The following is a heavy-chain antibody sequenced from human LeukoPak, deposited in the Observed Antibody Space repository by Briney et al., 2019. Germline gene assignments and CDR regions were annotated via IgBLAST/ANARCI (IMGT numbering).Heavy chain of an antibody. CDR3: ARAPRQSSWYDS. D-gene: IGHD6-13*01. J-gene: IGHJ5*01. V-gene: IGHV4-38-2*02. Sequence: PSQTLSLTCSVSGYSISSGYYWGWIRRPPGKGLEWIGTMYHSGGTYYTPSLRSRVTISIDTSTNEVSLRLTSVAATDTAVYFCARAPRQSSWYDSWGQGTLVTVSS. CDR1: GYSISSGYY. CDR2: MYHSGGT.